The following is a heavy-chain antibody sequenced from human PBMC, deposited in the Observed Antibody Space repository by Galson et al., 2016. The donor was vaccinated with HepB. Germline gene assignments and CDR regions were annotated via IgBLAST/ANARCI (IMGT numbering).Heavy chain of an antibody. CDR3: ARKGYYNDGYYYFDY. CDR1: GYTLTSYP. Sequence: SVTVSCKASGYTLTSYPIHWVRQAPGQRLEWMGWIDVANDNRGYSQKSQDRVTFTSDTSPSTTYMELFSLTSEDTAVYYCARKGYYNDGYYYFDYWGQGTLVTVSS. CDR2: IDVANDNR. V-gene: IGHV1-3*01. D-gene: IGHD3-10*01. J-gene: IGHJ4*02.